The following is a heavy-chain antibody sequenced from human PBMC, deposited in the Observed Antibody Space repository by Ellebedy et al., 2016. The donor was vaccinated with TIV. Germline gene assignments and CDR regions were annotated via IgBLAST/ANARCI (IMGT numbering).Heavy chain of an antibody. CDR3: ASSTTTPGAFDY. J-gene: IGHJ4*02. Sequence: GGSLRLSCAASGFTFSSYAMIWVRQAPGKGLEWVSVIYGGGSTSYADSVTGRFTISRDISKNTLYLQMNSLRAEDTAVYYCASSTTTPGAFDYWGQGALVTVSS. V-gene: IGHV3-23*03. D-gene: IGHD1-1*01. CDR2: IYGGGST. CDR1: GFTFSSYA.